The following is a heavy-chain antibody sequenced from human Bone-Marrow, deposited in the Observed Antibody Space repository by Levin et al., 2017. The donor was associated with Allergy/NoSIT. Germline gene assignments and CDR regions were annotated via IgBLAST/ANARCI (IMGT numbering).Heavy chain of an antibody. J-gene: IGHJ4*02. CDR3: ARETGAAPERTIDS. V-gene: IGHV1-2*02. CDR2: INPINGHT. CDR1: GYSFIDFY. Sequence: ASVKVSCKTSGYSFIDFYMHWVRQAPGQKLEWMGWINPINGHTKYSQRLQGRVTITRDTSTGTAYMELTRLTSDDTAVYYCARETGAAPERTIDSWGQGTLVTVSS. D-gene: IGHD1-14*01.